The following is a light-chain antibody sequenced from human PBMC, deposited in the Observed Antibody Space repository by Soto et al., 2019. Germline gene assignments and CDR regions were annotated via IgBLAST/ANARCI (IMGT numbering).Light chain of an antibody. Sequence: AIQMTPSPSSLPASVRDRVTITCRASQGIRNDLGWYQQKPGKAPKLLIYAASSLQSWVPSRFSGSGSGTDFTLTISSLQPEDLASYYCLQDYNYPWTFGHGTKVECK. CDR3: LQDYNYPWT. CDR2: AAS. J-gene: IGKJ1*01. CDR1: QGIRND. V-gene: IGKV1-6*01.